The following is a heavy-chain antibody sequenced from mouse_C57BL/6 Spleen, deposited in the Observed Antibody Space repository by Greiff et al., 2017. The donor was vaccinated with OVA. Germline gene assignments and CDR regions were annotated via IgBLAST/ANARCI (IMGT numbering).Heavy chain of an antibody. V-gene: IGHV1-22*01. D-gene: IGHD1-1*01. CDR2: INPNNGGT. Sequence: VHVKQSGPELVKPGASVKMSCKASGYTFTDYNMHWVKQSHGKSLEWIGYINPNNGGTSYNQKFKGKATLTVNKSSSTAYMELRSLTSEDSAVYYCARYYGSSSYYAMDYWGQGTSVTVSS. CDR1: GYTFTDYN. CDR3: ARYYGSSSYYAMDY. J-gene: IGHJ4*01.